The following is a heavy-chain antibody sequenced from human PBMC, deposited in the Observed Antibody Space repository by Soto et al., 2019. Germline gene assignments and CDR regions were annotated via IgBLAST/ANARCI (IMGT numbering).Heavy chain of an antibody. CDR2: IIPIFGTA. CDR3: SNGHYSSSSRGWFDP. V-gene: IGHV1-69*01. J-gene: IGHJ5*02. CDR1: GGTFSSSA. D-gene: IGHD6-13*01. Sequence: QVQLVQSGAEVKKPGSSVKVSCKASGGTFSSSAISWVRQAPGQGLEWMGGIIPIFGTADYAQKFQGRVTITADESTTTAYMELSSLRPADTAVYYCSNGHYSSSSRGWFDPRGQGTLVIVSS.